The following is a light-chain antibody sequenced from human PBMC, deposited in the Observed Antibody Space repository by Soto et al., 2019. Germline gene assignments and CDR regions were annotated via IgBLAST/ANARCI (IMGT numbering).Light chain of an antibody. CDR2: GNS. CDR1: SSNIGAGYD. J-gene: IGLJ2*01. V-gene: IGLV1-40*01. Sequence: QSVLTQPPSVSGAPGQRVTISCTGSSSNIGAGYDVHWYQQIPGTAPKLLIYGNSNRPSGVPDRFSGSKSGTSASLAITGIQAEDDADYYCQSYDGSLSGSVVFGGGTKLTVL. CDR3: QSYDGSLSGSVV.